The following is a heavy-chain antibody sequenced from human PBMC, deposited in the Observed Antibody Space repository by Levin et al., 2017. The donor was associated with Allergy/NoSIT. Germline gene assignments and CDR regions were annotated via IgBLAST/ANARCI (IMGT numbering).Heavy chain of an antibody. V-gene: IGHV3-33*01. CDR3: ATGRYCSGGSCYSSDY. Sequence: GGSLRLSCAASGFTFSSYGMHWVRQAPGKGLEWVAVIWYDGSNKYYADSVKGRFTISRDNSKNTLYLQMNSLRAEDTAVYYCATGRYCSGGSCYSSDYWGQGTLVTVSS. CDR1: GFTFSSYG. D-gene: IGHD2-15*01. CDR2: IWYDGSNK. J-gene: IGHJ4*02.